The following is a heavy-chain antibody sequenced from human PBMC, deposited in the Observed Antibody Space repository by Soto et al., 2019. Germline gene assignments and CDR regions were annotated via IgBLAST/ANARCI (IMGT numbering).Heavy chain of an antibody. J-gene: IGHJ6*02. Sequence: GESLKISCKGSGYSFTSYWIGWVRQMPGKGLEWMGIIYPGDSDTRYSPSFQGQVASSADKSISTAYLQCSSLKASDTAMYYCARRDVAGTLNYYYGMDVWGQGTTVTVSS. D-gene: IGHD6-19*01. V-gene: IGHV5-51*01. CDR1: GYSFTSYW. CDR3: ARRDVAGTLNYYYGMDV. CDR2: IYPGDSDT.